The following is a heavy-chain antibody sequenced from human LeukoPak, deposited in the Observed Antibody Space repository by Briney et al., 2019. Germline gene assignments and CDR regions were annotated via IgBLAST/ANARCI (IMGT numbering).Heavy chain of an antibody. CDR1: GYSISSGYY. D-gene: IGHD3-22*01. Sequence: SETLSLTCTVSGYSISSGYYWGWIRQPPGKGLEWIGSIYHSGSTYYNPPLKSRVTISVDTSKNQFSLKLSSVTAADTAVYYCARSPRTSGYPKDWGQGTLVTVSS. V-gene: IGHV4-38-2*02. CDR2: IYHSGST. CDR3: ARSPRTSGYPKD. J-gene: IGHJ4*02.